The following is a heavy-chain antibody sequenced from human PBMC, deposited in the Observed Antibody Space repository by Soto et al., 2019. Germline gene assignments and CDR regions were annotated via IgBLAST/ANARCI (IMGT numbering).Heavy chain of an antibody. V-gene: IGHV3-9*01. CDR1: GFTFDDYA. J-gene: IGHJ4*02. CDR3: AKDTHDYGGVFDY. CDR2: ISWNSGSI. Sequence: GGSLRLSCAASGFTFDDYAMHWVRQAPGKGLEWVSGISWNSGSIGYADSVKGRFTISRDNAKNSLYLQMNSLRAEDTALYYCAKDTHDYGGVFDYWGQGTLVTVSS. D-gene: IGHD4-17*01.